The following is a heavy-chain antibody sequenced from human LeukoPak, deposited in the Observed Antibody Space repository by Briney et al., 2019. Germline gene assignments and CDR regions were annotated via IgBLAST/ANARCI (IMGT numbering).Heavy chain of an antibody. CDR2: IYYSGST. J-gene: IGHJ3*02. CDR3: ARHMGPVFPYYYDSSGWGAFDI. V-gene: IGHV4-59*08. CDR1: GGSISSYS. D-gene: IGHD3-22*01. Sequence: SETLSLTCTVSGGSISSYSWSWIRQPPGKGLEWIGYIYYSGSTNYNPSLKSRVTISVDTSKNQFSLKLSSVTAADTAVYYCARHMGPVFPYYYDSSGWGAFDIWGQGTMVTVSS.